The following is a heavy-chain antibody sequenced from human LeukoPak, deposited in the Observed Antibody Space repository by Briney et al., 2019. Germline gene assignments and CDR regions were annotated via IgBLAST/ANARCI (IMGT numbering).Heavy chain of an antibody. CDR1: GFTFSSKS. CDR3: ARGTLNIPGEHGAFDY. CDR2: ISGNGVDT. V-gene: IGHV3-23*01. J-gene: IGHJ4*02. Sequence: GGSLRLSCAASGFTFSSKSMTWVRQAPGKGLEWVSAISGNGVDTFYADSVKGRFTISRDNSKNTLYLQMNSLRAEDTAVYYCARGTLNIPGEHGAFDYWGQGTLVTVSS. D-gene: IGHD1-14*01.